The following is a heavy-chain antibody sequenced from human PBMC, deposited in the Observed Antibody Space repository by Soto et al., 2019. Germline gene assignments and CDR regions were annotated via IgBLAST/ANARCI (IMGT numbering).Heavy chain of an antibody. J-gene: IGHJ4*02. CDR2: ISYDGSNK. V-gene: IGHV3-30-3*01. CDR3: ARDLPLGYCTNGVCYAFDY. CDR1: GFTFSSYA. Sequence: QVQLVESGGGVVQPGRSLRLSCAASGFTFSSYAMHWVRQAPGKGLEWVAVISYDGSNKYYADSVKGRFTISRDNSKNTLYLQMNRLRAEDTAVYYCARDLPLGYCTNGVCYAFDYWGQGTLVTVSS. D-gene: IGHD2-8*01.